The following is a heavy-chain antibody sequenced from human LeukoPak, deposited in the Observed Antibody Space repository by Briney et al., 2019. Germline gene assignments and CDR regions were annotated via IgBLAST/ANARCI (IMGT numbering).Heavy chain of an antibody. CDR1: DGSISSGNYY. CDR2: IYTSGST. Sequence: SETLSLTCTVSDGSISSGNYYWSWIRQPAGKGLEWIGHIYTSGSTNYIPSLKSRVTISVETSKNQFSLKLSSVTAADTAVYYCARVRPDYGDYPVDYWGQGTLVSVSS. V-gene: IGHV4-61*09. J-gene: IGHJ4*02. CDR3: ARVRPDYGDYPVDY. D-gene: IGHD4-17*01.